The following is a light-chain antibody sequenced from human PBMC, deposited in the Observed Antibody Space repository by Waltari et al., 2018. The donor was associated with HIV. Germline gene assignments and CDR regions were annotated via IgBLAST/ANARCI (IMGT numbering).Light chain of an antibody. Sequence: QSALTQPRSVSGSPGQSVTISCTGPSTGVRGYNYVSWYQHHPGNAPKLMIFDVNKRPSVVPDRFSGSKSGNTASLTISGLQAEDEADYYCCSFAGTYTYVFGTGTKVIVL. CDR2: DVN. V-gene: IGLV2-11*01. CDR1: STGVRGYNY. J-gene: IGLJ1*01. CDR3: CSFAGTYTYV.